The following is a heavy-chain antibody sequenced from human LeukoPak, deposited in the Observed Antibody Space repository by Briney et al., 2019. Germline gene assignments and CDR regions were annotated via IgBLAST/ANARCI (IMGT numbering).Heavy chain of an antibody. J-gene: IGHJ4*02. V-gene: IGHV4-59*12. CDR3: AREVTMVRGVIINHRYYFDY. Sequence: SETLSLTCTVSGGSISSYYWSWIRQPPGKGLEWIGYIYYSGSTNYNPSLRSRVTILVDTSKTQFSLKLSSVTAADTAVYYCAREVTMVRGVIINHRYYFDYWGQGTLVTASS. D-gene: IGHD3-10*01. CDR1: GGSISSYY. CDR2: IYYSGST.